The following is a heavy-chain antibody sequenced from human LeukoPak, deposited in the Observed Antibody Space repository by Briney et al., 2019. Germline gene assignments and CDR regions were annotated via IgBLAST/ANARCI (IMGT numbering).Heavy chain of an antibody. D-gene: IGHD1-14*01. J-gene: IGHJ4*02. CDR3: AKDPNIN. CDR2: ISVSGASI. Sequence: PGGSLRLSCAASGFPFISSEMNWVRQPPGKGLEWVSYISVSGASIYYADSVRGRFTISRDNAKNSLYLQMDSLTVEDTAIYYCAKDPNINWGQGTLVTVSS. CDR1: GFPFISSE. V-gene: IGHV3-48*03.